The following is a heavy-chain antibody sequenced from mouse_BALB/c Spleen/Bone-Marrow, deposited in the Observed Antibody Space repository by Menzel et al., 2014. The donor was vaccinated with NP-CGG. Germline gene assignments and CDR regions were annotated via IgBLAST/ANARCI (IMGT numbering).Heavy chain of an antibody. J-gene: IGHJ4*01. Sequence: QVQLQQSGAELVKPGASVKLSCMASGFTFTSYWIHWVKQRPGQGPGWIGEINPSNGRTNYNEKFKSKATLTEDKSSSTAYMQLSSLTSEDSAVYYCARDGNYRYAMDYWGQGTSVTVSS. D-gene: IGHD2-1*01. V-gene: IGHV1S81*02. CDR2: INPSNGRT. CDR1: GFTFTSYW. CDR3: ARDGNYRYAMDY.